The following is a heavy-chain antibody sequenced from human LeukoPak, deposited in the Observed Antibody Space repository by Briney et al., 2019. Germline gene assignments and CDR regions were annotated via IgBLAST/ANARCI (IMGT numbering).Heavy chain of an antibody. CDR1: GFTFRNYD. CDR2: ITRSGSTV. CDR3: ARSRTTVTKDALDY. Sequence: GGSLRLSCAASGFTFRNYDMNWVRQAPGKGLEWVSYITRSGSTVYYANSVKGRFTISRDNADNYLYLQMNSLRAEDTAVYYCARSRTTVTKDALDYWGQGTLVTVSS. D-gene: IGHD4-17*01. J-gene: IGHJ4*02. V-gene: IGHV3-48*03.